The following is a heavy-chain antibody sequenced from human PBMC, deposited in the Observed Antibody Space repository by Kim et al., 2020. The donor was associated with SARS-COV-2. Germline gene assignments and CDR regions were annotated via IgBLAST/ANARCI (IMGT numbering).Heavy chain of an antibody. D-gene: IGHD6-19*01. J-gene: IGHJ4*02. CDR3: ARREYSSGCSS. CDR2: T. V-gene: IGHV4-39*01. Sequence: TDYNQALKIQVTITVDTSKKQFSLKLSSVTAADTAVYYCARREYSSGCSSWGQGTLVTVSS.